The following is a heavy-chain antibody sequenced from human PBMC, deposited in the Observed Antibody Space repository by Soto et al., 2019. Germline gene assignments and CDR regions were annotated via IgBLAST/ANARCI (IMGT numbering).Heavy chain of an antibody. D-gene: IGHD3-9*01. CDR1: GFTFSSYA. CDR2: ISGSGGST. J-gene: IGHJ4*02. V-gene: IGHV3-23*01. CDR3: AKDNYDILTGYTIDY. Sequence: SLRLSCAASGFTFSSYAMSWVRQAPGKGLEWVSAISGSGGSTYYADSVKGRFTISRDNSKNTLYLQMNSLRAEDTAVYYCAKDNYDILTGYTIDYWGQGTLVTVSS.